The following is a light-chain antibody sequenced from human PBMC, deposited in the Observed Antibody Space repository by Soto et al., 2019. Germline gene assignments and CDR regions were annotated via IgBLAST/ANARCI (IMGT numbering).Light chain of an antibody. CDR1: SSDVGNYNY. V-gene: IGLV2-14*01. CDR3: CSYTSSSTPWV. CDR2: DVS. J-gene: IGLJ1*01. Sequence: QSVLTQPASVSGSPGQSITISCTGTSSDVGNYNYVSWYQQHPGKAPKLMIYDVSNRPSGISNRFSASKSGNTASLTISGLQAEDEADYYCCSYTSSSTPWVFGTGTKVTV.